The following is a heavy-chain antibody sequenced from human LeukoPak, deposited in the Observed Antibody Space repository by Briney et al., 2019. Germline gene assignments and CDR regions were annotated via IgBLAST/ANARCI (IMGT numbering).Heavy chain of an antibody. V-gene: IGHV4-4*09. CDR1: GGSISSYY. CDR3: ARRPLSSVSFDI. Sequence: SETLSLTCTVSGGSISSYYWSWIRQPPGKGLEWIGYIYTSGSTNYNPSLKSRVTISVDTSKNQFSLKLSSVTAADTAVYYRARRPLSSVSFDIWGQGTMVTVSS. D-gene: IGHD1-14*01. J-gene: IGHJ3*02. CDR2: IYTSGST.